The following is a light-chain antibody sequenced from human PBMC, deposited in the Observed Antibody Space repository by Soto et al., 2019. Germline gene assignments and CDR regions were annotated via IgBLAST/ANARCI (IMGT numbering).Light chain of an antibody. CDR2: AAS. J-gene: IGKJ1*01. V-gene: IGKV1-27*01. CDR1: QGISNY. CDR3: QKYDSAPWT. Sequence: DIQMTQSPSSLSASVRDRVTITCRASQGISNYLAWYQQKPGKVPKLLIYAASTLQSGVPSRFSGSGSGIDFTLTISSLQPEDVATYYCQKYDSAPWTFDQGTKVEIK.